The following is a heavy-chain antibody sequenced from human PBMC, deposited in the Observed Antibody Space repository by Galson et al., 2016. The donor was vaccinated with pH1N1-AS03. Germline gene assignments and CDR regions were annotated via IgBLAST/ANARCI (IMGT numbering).Heavy chain of an antibody. CDR3: ARGKKRGSSDTAVWFDP. CDR2: IIHGGHT. CDR1: GDSFPGYY. Sequence: ETLSLTCHVHGDSFPGYYWTWLRQSPGKGLEWIGEIIHGGHTTYSPSLKSRATIFLDTSKNQFSLNLTAVTAADTAIYYCARGKKRGSSDTAVWFDPWGQGALVSVSS. J-gene: IGHJ5*02. V-gene: IGHV4-34*01. D-gene: IGHD2-21*02.